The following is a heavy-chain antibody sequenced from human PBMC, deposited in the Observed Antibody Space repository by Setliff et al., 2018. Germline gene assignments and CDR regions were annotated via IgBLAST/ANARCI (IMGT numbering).Heavy chain of an antibody. D-gene: IGHD4-17*01. V-gene: IGHV1-3*01. J-gene: IGHJ6*03. CDR3: ARGATVVIYYYMDV. CDR1: GYTFTSYA. Sequence: GASVKVSCKASGYTFTSYAMHWVRQAPGQRLEWMGWINAGNGNTKYSQKFQGRVTITRDTSASTAYMELSSLRSEDTAVYYCARGATVVIYYYMDVWGKGTTVTVS. CDR2: INAGNGNT.